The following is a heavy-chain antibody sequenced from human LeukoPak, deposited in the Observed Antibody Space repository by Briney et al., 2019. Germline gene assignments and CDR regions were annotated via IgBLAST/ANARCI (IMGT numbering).Heavy chain of an antibody. V-gene: IGHV4-61*01. CDR2: IYYSGST. J-gene: IGHJ4*02. CDR1: GGSVSSGSYY. CDR3: ARALKPIAAAGPDFDY. Sequence: PSETLSLTCTVSGGSVSSGSYYWSWIRQPPGKGLEWIGYIYYSGSTNYNPSLKSRVTISVDTSKNQFSLKLSSVTAADTAVYYCARALKPIAAAGPDFDYWGQGTLVTVSS. D-gene: IGHD6-13*01.